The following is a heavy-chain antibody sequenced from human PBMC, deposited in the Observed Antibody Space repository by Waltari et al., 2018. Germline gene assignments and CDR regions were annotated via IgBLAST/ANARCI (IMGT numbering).Heavy chain of an antibody. J-gene: IGHJ4*02. V-gene: IGHV3-21*01. CDR3: ARGDGSSGLDY. CDR1: GFTFSNYR. Sequence: EVQLVESGGGLVKSGGSLRLSCAASGFTFSNYRMNWVRQAPGKGLEWVSFISSSTSYINYADSVRGRFTISRDNARNSLYLQMNSLRADDTAVYYCARGDGSSGLDYWGQGILVTVSS. D-gene: IGHD6-19*01. CDR2: ISSSTSYI.